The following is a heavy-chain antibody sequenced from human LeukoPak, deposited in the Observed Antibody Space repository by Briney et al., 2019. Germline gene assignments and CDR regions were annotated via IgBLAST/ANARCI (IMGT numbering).Heavy chain of an antibody. D-gene: IGHD3-10*01. CDR2: ISSSGSTI. CDR3: ARGHYGSGSYYYYYYYGMDV. V-gene: IGHV3-48*03. J-gene: IGHJ6*02. CDR1: GFTFSSYE. Sequence: PGGSLRLSCAASGFTFSSYEMNWVRQAPGKGLEWVSYISSSGSTIYYADSVKGRFTISRDNAKNSLYLQMNSLRAEDTAVYYCARGHYGSGSYYYYYYYGMDVWGQGTTVTVSS.